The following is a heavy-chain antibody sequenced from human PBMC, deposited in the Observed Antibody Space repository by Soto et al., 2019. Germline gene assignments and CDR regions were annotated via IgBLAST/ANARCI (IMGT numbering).Heavy chain of an antibody. V-gene: IGHV4-31*03. CDR2: IYYSGST. CDR1: GGSISSDIYY. J-gene: IGHJ4*02. D-gene: IGHD3-10*01. CDR3: ARGDLGEFFFDY. Sequence: QVQLQESGPGLVKPSQTLSLTCTVSGGSISSDIYYWNWIRQHPGKGLEWLGYIYYSGSTYYNPSLKSRVTISLDTSKNQFSLKLSSVTAADTAVYYCARGDLGEFFFDYWGQGTLVTVSS.